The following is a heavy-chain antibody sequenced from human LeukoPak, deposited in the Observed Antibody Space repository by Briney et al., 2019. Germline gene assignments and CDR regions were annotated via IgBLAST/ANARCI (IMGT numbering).Heavy chain of an antibody. J-gene: IGHJ4*02. Sequence: KPGGSLRLSCAASGFTFSSYSMNWVRQAPGKGLEWVSSISSSSSYIYYADSVKGRFIISRDNAKNSLYLQMNSLRAEDTAVYYCAAQGRYSSGWRADYWGQGTLVTVSS. CDR1: GFTFSSYS. CDR2: ISSSSSYI. D-gene: IGHD6-19*01. CDR3: AAQGRYSSGWRADY. V-gene: IGHV3-21*01.